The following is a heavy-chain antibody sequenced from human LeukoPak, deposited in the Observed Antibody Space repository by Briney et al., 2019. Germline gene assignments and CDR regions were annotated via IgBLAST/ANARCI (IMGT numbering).Heavy chain of an antibody. CDR1: GFTVSSNY. J-gene: IGHJ4*02. CDR3: AKDPEIAAAGFFDY. D-gene: IGHD6-13*01. CDR2: ISGSGGST. Sequence: GGSLRLSCAASGFTVSSNYMSWVRQAPGKGLEWVSAISGSGGSTYYADSVKGRFTISRDNSKNTLYLQMNSLRAEDTAVYYCAKDPEIAAAGFFDYWGQGTLVTVSS. V-gene: IGHV3-23*01.